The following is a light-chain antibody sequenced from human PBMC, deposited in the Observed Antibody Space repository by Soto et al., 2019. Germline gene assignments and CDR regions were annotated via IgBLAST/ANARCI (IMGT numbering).Light chain of an antibody. CDR1: SSDVGGYNY. V-gene: IGLV2-8*01. CDR3: SSYAGSNKSV. CDR2: EVS. J-gene: IGLJ1*01. Sequence: QSVLTQPPSASGSPGQSVTISCTGTSSDVGGYNYVSWYQQHPGKAPKLMIYEVSKRPSVVPDRFSVSKSGNTASLTVSVLKHEDEADYYCSSYAGSNKSVFGTGTKVTVL.